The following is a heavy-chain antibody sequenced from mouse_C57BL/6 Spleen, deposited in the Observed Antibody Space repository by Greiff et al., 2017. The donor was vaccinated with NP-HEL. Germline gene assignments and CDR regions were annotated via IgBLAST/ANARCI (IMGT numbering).Heavy chain of an antibody. J-gene: IGHJ2*01. CDR2: IDPETGGT. D-gene: IGHD1-1*01. CDR1: GYTFTDYE. V-gene: IGHV1-15*01. CDR3: TRSAYYGSYYFDY. Sequence: QVQLKQSGAELVRPGASVTLSCKASGYTFTDYEMHWVKQTPVHGLEWIGAIDPETGGTAYNQKFKGKAILTADKSSSTAYMELRSLTSEDSAVYYCTRSAYYGSYYFDYWGQGTTLTVSS.